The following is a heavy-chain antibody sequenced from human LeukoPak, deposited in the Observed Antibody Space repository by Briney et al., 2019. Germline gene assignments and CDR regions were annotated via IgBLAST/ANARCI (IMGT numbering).Heavy chain of an antibody. J-gene: IGHJ6*03. Sequence: GGSLRLSCAASGFTVSSNYMSWVRQAPGKGLEWVSVIYSGGSTYYVDSVKGRFTISRDNSKNTLSLQMNSLRAEDTAVYYCARDQITTVRGIIARSTPYYDYHYMDVWGKGTTVTVSS. CDR3: ARDQITTVRGIIARSTPYYDYHYMDV. V-gene: IGHV3-66*01. CDR2: IYSGGST. D-gene: IGHD3-10*01. CDR1: GFTVSSNY.